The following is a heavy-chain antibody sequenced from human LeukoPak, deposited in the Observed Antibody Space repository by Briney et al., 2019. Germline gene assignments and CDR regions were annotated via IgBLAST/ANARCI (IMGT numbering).Heavy chain of an antibody. D-gene: IGHD3-10*01. CDR3: ARINGGSGRLMDV. V-gene: IGHV1-69*13. CDR2: IIPIFGTA. J-gene: IGHJ6*02. CDR1: GGTFSSYA. Sequence: GASVKVSCKASGGTFSSYAISWVRQAPGQGLEWTGGIIPIFGTANYAQKFQGRVTITADESTSTAYMELSSLRSEDTAVYYCARINGGSGRLMDVWGQGTTVTVSS.